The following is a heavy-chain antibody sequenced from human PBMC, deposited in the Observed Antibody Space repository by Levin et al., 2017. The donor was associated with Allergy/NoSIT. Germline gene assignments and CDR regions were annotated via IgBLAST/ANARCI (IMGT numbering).Heavy chain of an antibody. J-gene: IGHJ6*02. CDR1: GDSISSYY. Sequence: SQTLSLTCTVSGDSISSYYWSWIRQPAGKGLEWIGRVYSTGSINYNPSLKSRVTMSVDTSKNQFSLKLSSVTAADTAVYSCARGLKAARKGGDYYYYYGMDVWGQGTTVTVSS. CDR2: VYSTGSI. D-gene: IGHD6-6*01. CDR3: ARGLKAARKGGDYYYYYGMDV. V-gene: IGHV4-4*07.